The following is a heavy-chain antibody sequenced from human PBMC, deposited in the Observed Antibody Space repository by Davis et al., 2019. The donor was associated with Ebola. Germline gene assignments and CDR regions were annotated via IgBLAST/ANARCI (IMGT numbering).Heavy chain of an antibody. CDR1: GYTFTSYD. CDR3: ARGSRRYSSGWYGRGVNWFDP. J-gene: IGHJ5*02. V-gene: IGHV1-8*01. D-gene: IGHD6-19*01. Sequence: ASVKVSCKASGYTFTSYDINWVRQATGQGLEWMGWMNPNSGNTGYAQKFQGRVTMTRNTSISTAYMELSSLRSEDTAVYYCARGSRRYSSGWYGRGVNWFDPWGQGTLVTVSS. CDR2: MNPNSGNT.